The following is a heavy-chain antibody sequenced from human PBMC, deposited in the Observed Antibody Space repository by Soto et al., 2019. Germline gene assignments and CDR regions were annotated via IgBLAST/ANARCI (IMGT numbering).Heavy chain of an antibody. V-gene: IGHV3-30-3*01. D-gene: IGHD1-26*01. Sequence: QVQLVESGGGVVQPGRSLRLSCAASGFTFSSYAMHWVRQAPGKGLEWVAVISYDGSNKYYADSVKGRFTISRNNSKNTLYRQMNRMRSEDTVVCLCAKDGVRKSGRLDCYYSGMDVWGHRTTVTVSS. CDR3: AKDGVRKSGRLDCYYSGMDV. J-gene: IGHJ6*02. CDR2: ISYDGSNK. CDR1: GFTFSSYA.